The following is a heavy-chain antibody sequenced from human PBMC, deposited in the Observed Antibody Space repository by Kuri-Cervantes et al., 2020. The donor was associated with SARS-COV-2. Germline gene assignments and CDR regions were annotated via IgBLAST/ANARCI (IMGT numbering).Heavy chain of an antibody. V-gene: IGHV4-34*01. CDR1: GGSFSGYY. D-gene: IGHD1-26*01. Sequence: ESLKISCAVYGGSFSGYYWNWIRQPPGKGLEWIGEINHSGSTNYNPSLKSRVTISVDTSKNQFSLKLSSVTAADTAVYYCARGNWELRNWYFDLWGRGTLVTVSS. CDR2: INHSGST. CDR3: ARGNWELRNWYFDL. J-gene: IGHJ2*01.